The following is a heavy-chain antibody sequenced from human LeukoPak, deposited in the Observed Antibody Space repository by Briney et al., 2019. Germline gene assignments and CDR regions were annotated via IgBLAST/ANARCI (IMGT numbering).Heavy chain of an antibody. J-gene: IGHJ5*02. CDR3: AYHGSGGYNWFDP. D-gene: IGHD3-10*01. Sequence: PSETLSLTCTVSGGSVSSGSYYWSWIRQPPGKGLEWIGYIYYSGSTNYNPSLKSRVTISVDTSKNQFSLKLSSVTAADTAVYYCAYHGSGGYNWFDPWGQGTLVTVSS. V-gene: IGHV4-61*01. CDR2: IYYSGST. CDR1: GGSVSSGSYY.